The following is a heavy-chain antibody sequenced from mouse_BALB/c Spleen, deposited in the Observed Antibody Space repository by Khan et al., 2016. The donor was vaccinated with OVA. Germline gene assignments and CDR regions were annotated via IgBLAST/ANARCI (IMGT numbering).Heavy chain of an antibody. Sequence: QIQLVQSGPELKKPGETVKISCKASGYTFTDYSMHWVEQAPGKGLKWMGWINTETGEPTYADDFKGRFAFSLETSASTAYLQINNLKNEDTATCVRARDRYDYFDYWGQGTTLTVSS. V-gene: IGHV9-2-1*01. CDR3: ARDRYDYFDY. D-gene: IGHD2-14*01. CDR2: INTETGEP. J-gene: IGHJ2*01. CDR1: GYTFTDYS.